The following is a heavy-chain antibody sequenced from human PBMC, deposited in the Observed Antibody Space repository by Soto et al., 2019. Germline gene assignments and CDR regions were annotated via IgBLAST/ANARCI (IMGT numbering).Heavy chain of an antibody. CDR2: IFYSGTI. CDR1: GGSINSSGYY. Sequence: QVQLQESGPGLVKPSQTLSLICTISGGSINSSGYYWTWIRQHPGKGLEWIGYIFYSGTIYYNPSLKSRVTISIDTSKNQFSLNLSSVTAADTAVYYCADGSYNWFDPWGQGTLVTVSS. J-gene: IGHJ5*02. V-gene: IGHV4-31*03. CDR3: ADGSYNWFDP. D-gene: IGHD3-10*01.